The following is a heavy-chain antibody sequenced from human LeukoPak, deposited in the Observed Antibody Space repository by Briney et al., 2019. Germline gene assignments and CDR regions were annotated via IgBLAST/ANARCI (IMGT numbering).Heavy chain of an antibody. D-gene: IGHD5-18*01. CDR2: IYSGGST. CDR1: GFTVSSNY. V-gene: IGHV3-53*01. Sequence: PGGSLRLSCAASGFTVSSNYLTWVRQAPGKGLEWVSIIYSGGSTYYADSVKGRFTISRDNSKNTLYLQMNSLRAEDTAVYYCARVQLSHTSWFDPWGLGTLVTVSS. CDR3: ARVQLSHTSWFDP. J-gene: IGHJ5*02.